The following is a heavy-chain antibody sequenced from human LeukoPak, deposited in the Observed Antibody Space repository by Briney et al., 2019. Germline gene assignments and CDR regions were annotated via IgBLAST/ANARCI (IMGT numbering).Heavy chain of an antibody. J-gene: IGHJ4*02. D-gene: IGHD2-21*02. Sequence: GGSLRLSCVGSGFTFSDHYVSWIRQAPGKGLEWVSSISGSTGHSYYADSVKGRFTISRDNAKNSLYLQMNSLRAEDTAVYFCARGGTYCGNDCYGTNYWGQGTLVTVSS. CDR1: GFTFSDHY. V-gene: IGHV3-11*06. CDR3: ARGGTYCGNDCYGTNY. CDR2: ISGSTGHS.